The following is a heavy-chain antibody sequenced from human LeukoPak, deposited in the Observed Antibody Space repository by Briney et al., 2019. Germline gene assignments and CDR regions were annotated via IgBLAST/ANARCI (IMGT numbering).Heavy chain of an antibody. Sequence: GGSLRLSCAASGFTFSSYWMSWVRQAPGKGLEWVANINKDGSEKYYVDSVKGRFTISRDNAKTSLYLQMDSLKTEDTAVYYCTGNYYGSGSYADFDYWGQGTLVTVSS. V-gene: IGHV3-7*03. D-gene: IGHD3-10*01. J-gene: IGHJ4*02. CDR3: TGNYYGSGSYADFDY. CDR2: INKDGSEK. CDR1: GFTFSSYW.